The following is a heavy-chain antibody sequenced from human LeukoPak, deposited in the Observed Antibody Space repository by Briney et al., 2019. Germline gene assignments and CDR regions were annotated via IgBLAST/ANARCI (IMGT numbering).Heavy chain of an antibody. CDR1: GFTFSSYW. J-gene: IGHJ4*02. CDR2: MSPDGNIK. D-gene: IGHD1-14*01. CDR3: ARDPIISAPDYFDF. Sequence: GGSLRLSCVASGFTFSSYWMHWVRQDPRKGLVWVAVMSPDGNIKIYTDSVEGRFTISRDNSKNTLYLEMNSLRTEDTAVYYCARDPIISAPDYFDFWGQGILVTVSS. V-gene: IGHV3-30-3*01.